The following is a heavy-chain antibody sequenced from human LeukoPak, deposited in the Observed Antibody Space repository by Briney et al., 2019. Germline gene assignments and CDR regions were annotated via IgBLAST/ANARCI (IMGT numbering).Heavy chain of an antibody. V-gene: IGHV3-64*01. CDR2: ISSNGGST. J-gene: IGHJ4*02. Sequence: GGSLRLSCAASGFTFSSYAMHWVRQAPGKGLEYVSAISSNGGSTYYANSVKGRFTISRDNSKNTLYLQMGSLRAEDMAVYYCAREGAYSGYDLDYWGQGTLVTVSS. CDR1: GFTFSSYA. CDR3: AREGAYSGYDLDY. D-gene: IGHD5-12*01.